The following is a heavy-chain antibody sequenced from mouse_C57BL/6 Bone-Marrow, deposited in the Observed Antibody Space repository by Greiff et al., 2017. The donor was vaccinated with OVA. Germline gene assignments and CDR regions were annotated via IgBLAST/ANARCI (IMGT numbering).Heavy chain of an antibody. J-gene: IGHJ4*01. D-gene: IGHD1-1*01. Sequence: VQLKESGPGLVKPSQSLSLTCSVTGYSITSGYYWNWIRQFPGNKLEWMGYISYDGSNKYNPSLKNRISITRDTSKNQFFLKLNSVTTEDTATYYCARGTTVVAEAMDYWGQGTSVTVSS. CDR2: ISYDGSN. V-gene: IGHV3-6*01. CDR1: GYSITSGYY. CDR3: ARGTTVVAEAMDY.